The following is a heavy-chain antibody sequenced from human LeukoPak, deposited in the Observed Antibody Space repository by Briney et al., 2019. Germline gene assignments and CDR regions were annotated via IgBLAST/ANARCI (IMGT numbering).Heavy chain of an antibody. CDR2: IGTAGDT. CDR3: ARSVAAAGPYYFDY. Sequence: PGGSLRLSCAASGFTFSSYDMHWVRQATGKGLEWVSAIGTAGDTYYPGSVKGRFTISRENAKNSLYLQMNSLRARDTAVYYCARSVAAAGPYYFDYWGQGTLVTVSS. CDR1: GFTFSSYD. J-gene: IGHJ4*02. V-gene: IGHV3-13*01. D-gene: IGHD6-13*01.